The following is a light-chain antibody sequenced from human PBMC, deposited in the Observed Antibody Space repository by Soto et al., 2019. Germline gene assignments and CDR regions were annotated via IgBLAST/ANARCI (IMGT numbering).Light chain of an antibody. CDR2: KAS. V-gene: IGKV1-5*03. J-gene: IGKJ2*01. Sequence: DIQMTQSPSTLSASVGDRVTITCRASQTISNWLAWYQQRPGKAPKLLISKASTLESGVASRFSGRGSGTEFPHPFSSLQPDDVAAYYCQHYNTWPYTFGQGTKLEIK. CDR1: QTISNW. CDR3: QHYNTWPYT.